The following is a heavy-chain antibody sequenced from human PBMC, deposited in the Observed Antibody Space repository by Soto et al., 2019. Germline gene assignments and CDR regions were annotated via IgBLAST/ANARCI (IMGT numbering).Heavy chain of an antibody. D-gene: IGHD3-3*01. J-gene: IGHJ4*02. Sequence: GGSLRLSCAASGLTFSNYGMSWVRQAPGKGLEWVSAISDRDSSTYYADSVKGRFTISRDNSKNTVYLQMNSLRAEDAAVYYCAGTLFGIIRNFASWGQGTLVTVSS. CDR3: AGTLFGIIRNFAS. V-gene: IGHV3-23*01. CDR1: GLTFSNYG. CDR2: ISDRDSST.